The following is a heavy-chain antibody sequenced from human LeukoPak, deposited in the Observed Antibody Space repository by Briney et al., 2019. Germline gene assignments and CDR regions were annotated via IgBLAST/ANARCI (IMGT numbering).Heavy chain of an antibody. J-gene: IGHJ4*02. CDR2: INPSGGST. CDR3: ARERYSGSYTY. Sequence: ASVKVSCKASGYTFTMYYIHWVRQAPGQGLEWMGIINPSGGSTSYAQKFQGRVTMTRDMSTSTVYMELSSLRSEDTAVYYCARERYSGSYTYWGQGTLVTVSS. CDR1: GYTFTMYY. D-gene: IGHD1-26*01. V-gene: IGHV1-46*01.